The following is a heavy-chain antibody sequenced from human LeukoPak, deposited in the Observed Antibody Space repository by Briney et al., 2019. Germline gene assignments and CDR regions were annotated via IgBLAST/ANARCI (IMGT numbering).Heavy chain of an antibody. Sequence: PGGSLRLSCAASGFTFSSNAMSWVRQAPRKGLERVSAISGSGGSTYYADSVKGRFTISRDNSKNTLYLQMNSLRAEDTAVYYCAKDNHCGGNCPCWGQGTLVTVSS. CDR2: ISGSGGST. CDR1: GFTFSSNA. V-gene: IGHV3-23*01. CDR3: AKDNHCGGNCPC. D-gene: IGHD4-23*01. J-gene: IGHJ4*02.